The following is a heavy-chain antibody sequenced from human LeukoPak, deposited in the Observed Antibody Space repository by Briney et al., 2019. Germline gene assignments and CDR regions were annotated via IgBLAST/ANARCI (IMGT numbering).Heavy chain of an antibody. CDR1: GYSFTSYW. CDR3: ARRRYSSSLRYYYYMDV. Sequence: GESLKISCKGSGYSFTSYWIGWVRQMPGKGLEWMGIIYPGDSDTRYSPSFQGQVTISADKSISTAYLQWSSLKASDTAMYYCARRRYSSSLRYYYYMDVWGKGTTVTVSS. D-gene: IGHD6-6*01. CDR2: IYPGDSDT. J-gene: IGHJ6*03. V-gene: IGHV5-51*01.